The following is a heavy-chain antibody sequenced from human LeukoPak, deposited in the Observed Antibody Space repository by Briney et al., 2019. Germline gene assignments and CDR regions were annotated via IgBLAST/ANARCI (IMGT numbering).Heavy chain of an antibody. CDR2: INHSGST. Sequence: SETLSLTCAVYGGSFSGYYWSWIRQPPGKGLEWMGEINHSGSTNYNPSLKSRVTISVDTSKNQFSLKLSSVTAADTAVYYCASSFRSTSRKFDYWGQGTLVTVSS. V-gene: IGHV4-34*01. D-gene: IGHD2-2*01. CDR3: ASSFRSTSRKFDY. CDR1: GGSFSGYY. J-gene: IGHJ4*02.